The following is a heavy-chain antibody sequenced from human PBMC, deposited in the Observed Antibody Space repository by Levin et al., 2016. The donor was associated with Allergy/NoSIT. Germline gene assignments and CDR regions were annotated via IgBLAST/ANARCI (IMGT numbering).Heavy chain of an antibody. CDR2: IYYSGST. J-gene: IGHJ4*02. CDR3: ARLSGYSGGWYPHY. D-gene: IGHD6-19*01. V-gene: IGHV4-39*01. Sequence: WIRQPPGKGLEWIGSIYYSGSTYYNPSLKSRVTISVDTSKNQFSLKLSSVTAADTALYYCARLSGYSGGWYPHYWGQGTLVTVSS.